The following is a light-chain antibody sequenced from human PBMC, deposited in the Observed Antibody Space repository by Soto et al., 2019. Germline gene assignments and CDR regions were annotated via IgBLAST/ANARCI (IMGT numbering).Light chain of an antibody. CDR3: QQSYGTPIT. CDR2: VAS. V-gene: IGKV1-39*01. J-gene: IGKJ5*01. Sequence: DIQMTQSPSSLSASVGDRVTITCRASHSISRYLNWYQQKPGKAPNLLIYVASSLQSEVPSRFSGSGSGTDFTLAITSLQPEDFATYYCQQSYGTPITFGQGTRLEIK. CDR1: HSISRY.